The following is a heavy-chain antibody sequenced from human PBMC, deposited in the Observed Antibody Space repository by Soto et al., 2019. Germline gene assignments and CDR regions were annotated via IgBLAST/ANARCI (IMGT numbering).Heavy chain of an antibody. Sequence: SXTQSLTSTVSGGSIRSCGSYWIWIRQHPGKGVEWIGYIYYSGSTYYNPSLKSRVTISVDTSKNQFSLKLSSVTAADTAVYYCARYGDYVSWFDPWGQGTLVTVSS. CDR2: IYYSGST. CDR1: GGSIRSCGSY. J-gene: IGHJ5*02. V-gene: IGHV4-31*03. CDR3: ARYGDYVSWFDP. D-gene: IGHD4-17*01.